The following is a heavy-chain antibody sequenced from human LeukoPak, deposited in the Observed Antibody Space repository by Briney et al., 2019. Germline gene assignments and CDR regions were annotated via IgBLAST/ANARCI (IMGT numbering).Heavy chain of an antibody. J-gene: IGHJ5*02. V-gene: IGHV1-69*13. CDR1: GGTLSNYP. CDR3: ARGPEIEVAGTTFGEYKWFHP. CDR2: ITPIFGTA. Sequence: ASVKVSCKTSGGTLSNYPVSWVRQAPGQGLEWMGGITPIFGTAHYAEKFQATVTITADESTSTVFMELRSLKSEDTAVYYCARGPEIEVAGTTFGEYKWFHPWGQGTLVTVTS. D-gene: IGHD6-19*01.